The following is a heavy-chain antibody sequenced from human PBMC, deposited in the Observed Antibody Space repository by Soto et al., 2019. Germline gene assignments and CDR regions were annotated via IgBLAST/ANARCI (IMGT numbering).Heavy chain of an antibody. D-gene: IGHD3-10*01. CDR3: ARGLAVRGSYGLDV. Sequence: SETLSLTFAVSGASISRGGSSWSWIRQAPGTGLEWIGYIYHNGITNYNPSIKSRVTISVDKSQNQFSLSLNFVTAADTAVYYCARGLAVRGSYGLDVWGQGTTVTVS. CDR2: IYHNGIT. V-gene: IGHV4-30-2*01. CDR1: GASISRGGSS. J-gene: IGHJ6*02.